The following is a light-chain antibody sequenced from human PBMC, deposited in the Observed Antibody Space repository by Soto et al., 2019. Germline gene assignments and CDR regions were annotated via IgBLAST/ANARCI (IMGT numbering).Light chain of an antibody. CDR1: QSLISW. CDR2: YAS. J-gene: IGKJ1*01. Sequence: DIPMTQSPSTLSASVGDRVTITCRASQSLISWLAWYQQKPGKAPKLLIYYASSLEGGVPSRFSGSGSRTEFTITISSLQPDNFATYSCQQYNSSPWTFGQGTKVEIK. V-gene: IGKV1-5*01. CDR3: QQYNSSPWT.